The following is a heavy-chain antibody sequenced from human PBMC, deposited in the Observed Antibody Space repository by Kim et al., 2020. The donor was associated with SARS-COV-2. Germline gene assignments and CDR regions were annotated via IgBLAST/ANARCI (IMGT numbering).Heavy chain of an antibody. CDR1: GFTFSSYA. CDR2: ISGSGGST. Sequence: GGSLRLSCAASGFTFSSYAMSWVRQAPGKGLEWVSAISGSGGSTYYADSVKGRFTISRDNSKNTLYLQMNSLRAEDTAVYYCAKEGANFGDSSGQSDYWGQGTQVTVSS. J-gene: IGHJ4*02. D-gene: IGHD3-22*01. CDR3: AKEGANFGDSSGQSDY. V-gene: IGHV3-23*01.